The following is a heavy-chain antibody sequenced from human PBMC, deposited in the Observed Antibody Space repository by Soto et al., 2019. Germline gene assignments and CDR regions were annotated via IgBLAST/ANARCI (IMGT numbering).Heavy chain of an antibody. CDR2: IYHSGST. CDR1: SGSISSSNW. D-gene: IGHD2-2*01. V-gene: IGHV4-4*02. CDR3: ARGGERYCSSTSCPKDDAFDI. Sequence: QVQLQESGPGLVKPSGTLSLTCAVSSGSISSSNWWSWVRQPPGKGLEWIGEIYHSGSTNYNPSLKSRVNISVDKSKNQFSLKLSSVTAADTAVYYCARGGERYCSSTSCPKDDAFDIWGQGTMVTVSS. J-gene: IGHJ3*02.